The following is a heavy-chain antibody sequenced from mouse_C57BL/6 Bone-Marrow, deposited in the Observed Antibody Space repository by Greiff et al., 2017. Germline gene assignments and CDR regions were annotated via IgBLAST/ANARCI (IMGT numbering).Heavy chain of an antibody. CDR1: GYSITSGYY. J-gene: IGHJ3*01. V-gene: IGHV3-6*01. D-gene: IGHD1-1*01. Sequence: EVKLVESGPGLVKPSQSLSLTCSVTGYSITSGYYWNWIRQFPGNKLEWMGYISYDGSNNYNPSLKNRISITRDTSKNQFFLKLNSVTTEDTATYYCARRHYYGSSYGFAYWGQGTLVTVSA. CDR3: ARRHYYGSSYGFAY. CDR2: ISYDGSN.